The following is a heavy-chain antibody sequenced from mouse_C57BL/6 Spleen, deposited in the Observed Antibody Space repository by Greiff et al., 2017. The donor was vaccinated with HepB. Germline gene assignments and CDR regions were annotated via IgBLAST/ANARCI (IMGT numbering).Heavy chain of an antibody. CDR1: GYTFTSYW. CDR2: IDPSDSYT. J-gene: IGHJ1*03. D-gene: IGHD1-1*01. Sequence: QVQLQQPGAELVMPGASVKLSCKASGYTFTSYWMHWVKQRPGQGLEWIGEIDPSDSYTNYNQKFKGKSTLTVDKSSSTAYMQLSSLTSEDSAVYYCARNPYYYGSPWYFDVWGTGTTVTVSS. V-gene: IGHV1-69*01. CDR3: ARNPYYYGSPWYFDV.